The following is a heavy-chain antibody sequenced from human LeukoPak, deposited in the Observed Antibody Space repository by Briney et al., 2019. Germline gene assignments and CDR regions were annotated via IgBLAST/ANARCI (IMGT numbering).Heavy chain of an antibody. Sequence: SETLSLTCTVSGGSISSYYWSWIRQPPGKGLEWIGYIYYSGSTNYNPSLKSRVTISVDTSKNQFSLKLNSVTAADTAVYYCARDLTRGGVDYWGQGTLVTVSS. J-gene: IGHJ4*02. CDR2: IYYSGST. CDR1: GGSISSYY. V-gene: IGHV4-59*01. CDR3: ARDLTRGGVDY. D-gene: IGHD1-14*01.